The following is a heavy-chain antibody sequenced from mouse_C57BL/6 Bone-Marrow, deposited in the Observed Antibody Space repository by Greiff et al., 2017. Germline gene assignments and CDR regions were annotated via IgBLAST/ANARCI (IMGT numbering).Heavy chain of an antibody. CDR2: IFPGSGST. V-gene: IGHV1-75*01. D-gene: IGHD2-1*01. CDR3: ARLGGNYEDYYAMDY. Sequence: QVQLQQSGPELVKPGASVKISCKASGYTFTDYYINWVKQRPGQGLEWIGWIFPGSGSTYYNEKFKGKATLTVDKSSSTAYMLLSSLTSEDSAVYFCARLGGNYEDYYAMDYWGQGTSVTVSS. CDR1: GYTFTDYY. J-gene: IGHJ4*01.